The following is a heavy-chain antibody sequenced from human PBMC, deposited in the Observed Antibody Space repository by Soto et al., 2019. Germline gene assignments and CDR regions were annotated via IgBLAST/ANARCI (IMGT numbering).Heavy chain of an antibody. CDR3: ARGMTTVTTLDY. D-gene: IGHD4-4*01. Sequence: QLQLQESGSGLVKPSQTLSLTCAVSGGSISSGGYSWSWIRQPPGKGLEWIGYSYRSGCTYYNPAPKSRATISVDRSKNQFSLKLSSVTAADTAVYYCARGMTTVTTLDYWGQGTLVTVSS. V-gene: IGHV4-30-2*01. CDR2: SYRSGCT. CDR1: GGSISSGGYS. J-gene: IGHJ4*02.